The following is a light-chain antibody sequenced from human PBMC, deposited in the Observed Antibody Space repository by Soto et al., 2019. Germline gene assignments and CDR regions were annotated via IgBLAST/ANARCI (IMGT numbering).Light chain of an antibody. Sequence: QSALTQPASVSGSPGQSITISCTGTSSDVGGHDYVSWYQQHPGRAPKLLIYDVTNRPSGVSDRFSGSKSGNTASLTISWLQAEDEADYYCTSYTSRRSYVFGTGTKVTVL. CDR2: DVT. V-gene: IGLV2-14*03. CDR3: TSYTSRRSYV. CDR1: SSDVGGHDY. J-gene: IGLJ1*01.